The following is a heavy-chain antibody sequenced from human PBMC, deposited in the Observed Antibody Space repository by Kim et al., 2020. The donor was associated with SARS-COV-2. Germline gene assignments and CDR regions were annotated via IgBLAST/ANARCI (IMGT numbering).Heavy chain of an antibody. CDR2: IIPIFGTA. CDR1: GGTFSSYA. CDR3: ARAPSNLETDLGYCSSTSCRSMDV. Sequence: SVKVSCKASGGTFSSYAISWVRQAPGQGLEWMGGIIPIFGTANYAQKFQGRVTITADESTSTAYMELSSLRSEDTAVYYCARAPSNLETDLGYCSSTSCRSMDVWGQGTTVTVSS. V-gene: IGHV1-69*13. D-gene: IGHD2-2*01. J-gene: IGHJ6*02.